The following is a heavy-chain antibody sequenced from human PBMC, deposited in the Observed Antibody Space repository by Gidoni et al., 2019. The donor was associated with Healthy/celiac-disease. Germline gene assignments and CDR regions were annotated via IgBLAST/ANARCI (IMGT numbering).Heavy chain of an antibody. J-gene: IGHJ4*02. Sequence: EVQLVESGGGLVKPGGSLRLSCAASGFTFSNAWMSWVRQAPGKGLEWVGRIKSKTDGGTTDYAAPVKGRFTISRDDSKNTLYLQMNSLKTEDTAVYYCTTVRVRATRNYYFDYWGQGTLVTVSS. CDR3: TTVRVRATRNYYFDY. D-gene: IGHD1-26*01. CDR1: GFTFSNAW. V-gene: IGHV3-15*01. CDR2: IKSKTDGGTT.